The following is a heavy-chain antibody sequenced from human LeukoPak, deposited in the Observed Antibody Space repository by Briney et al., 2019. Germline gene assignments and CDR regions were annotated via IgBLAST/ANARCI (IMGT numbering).Heavy chain of an antibody. CDR3: ARKSSGWFDY. V-gene: IGHV4-59*01. Sequence: SSETLSLTCTVSGGSISSYYWSWIRQPPGKGLEWIGYIYYSGSTNYNPSLKSRVTISVDTSKNQFSLKLSSVTAADTAMYYCARKSSGWFDYWGQGTLVTVSS. J-gene: IGHJ4*02. CDR1: GGSISSYY. CDR2: IYYSGST. D-gene: IGHD3-22*01.